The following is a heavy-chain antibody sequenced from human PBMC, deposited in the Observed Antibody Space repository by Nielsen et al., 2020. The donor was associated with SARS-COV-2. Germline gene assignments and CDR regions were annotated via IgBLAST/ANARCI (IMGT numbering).Heavy chain of an antibody. D-gene: IGHD6-19*01. CDR3: ARAEQWLVISGPIDY. CDR2: IYTSGST. J-gene: IGHJ4*02. V-gene: IGHV4-61*02. CDR1: GGSISSGSYY. Sequence: SETLSLTCTVSGGSISSGSYYWSWIRQPAGKGLEWIGRIYTSGSTNYNPSLKSRVTISVDKSKNQFSLKLSSVTAADTAVYYCARAEQWLVISGPIDYWGQGTLVTVSS.